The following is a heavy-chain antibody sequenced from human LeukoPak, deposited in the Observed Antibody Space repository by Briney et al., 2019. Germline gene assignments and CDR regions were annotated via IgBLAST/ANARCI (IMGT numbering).Heavy chain of an antibody. CDR2: ISSSSSYI. CDR3: ARRTQRSPMVRGVIDY. V-gene: IGHV3-21*01. J-gene: IGHJ4*02. Sequence: GGSLRLSCAASGFTFSNYWMHWVRQDPGKGLEWVSSISSSSSYIYYADSVKGRFTISRDNAKNSLYLQMNSLRAEDTAVYYCARRTQRSPMVRGVIDYWGQGTLVTVSS. CDR1: GFTFSNYW. D-gene: IGHD3-10*01.